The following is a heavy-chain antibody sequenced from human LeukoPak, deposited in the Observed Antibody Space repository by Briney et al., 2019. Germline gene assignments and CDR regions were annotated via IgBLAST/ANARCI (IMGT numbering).Heavy chain of an antibody. Sequence: GRSLRLSCAASGFTFSSYGMHWVRQAPGRGLERVAIINPDGSEKYYLESLKGRITISRDNAENSVHLQMNSLKAEDTAIYYCARDRAYSAFDYWGQGTLVTVSS. CDR3: ARDRAYSAFDY. CDR2: INPDGSEK. D-gene: IGHD1-26*01. J-gene: IGHJ4*02. V-gene: IGHV3-7*03. CDR1: GFTFSSYG.